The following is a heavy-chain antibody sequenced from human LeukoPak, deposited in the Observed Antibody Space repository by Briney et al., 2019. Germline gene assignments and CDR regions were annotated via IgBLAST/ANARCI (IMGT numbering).Heavy chain of an antibody. J-gene: IGHJ6*03. CDR2: IYYSGST. Sequence: PSETLSLTCTVSGGSISSYYWSWIRQPPGKGLEWIGYIYYSGSTNYNPSLKSRVTISVGTSKNQFSLKLSSVTAADTAVYYCARGQWLWGIDRTHYYYYYMDVWGKGTTVTVSS. D-gene: IGHD6-13*01. V-gene: IGHV4-59*01. CDR1: GGSISSYY. CDR3: ARGQWLWGIDRTHYYYYYMDV.